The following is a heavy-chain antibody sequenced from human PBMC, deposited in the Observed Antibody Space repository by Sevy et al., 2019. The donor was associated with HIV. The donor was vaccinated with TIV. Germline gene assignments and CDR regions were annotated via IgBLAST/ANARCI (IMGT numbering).Heavy chain of an antibody. V-gene: IGHV3-7*01. CDR1: GFTFSTYW. CDR2: IKQDGSGK. CDR3: ATDLFISSSADVLDI. J-gene: IGHJ3*02. Sequence: GGSLRLSCAASGFTFSTYWMNWVRQAPGKGLEWVANIKQDGSGKNYVDSVKGRFTISRDNARNSLFLELNSLKVEDTAVYYCATDLFISSSADVLDIWGQGTMVTVSS. D-gene: IGHD6-6*01.